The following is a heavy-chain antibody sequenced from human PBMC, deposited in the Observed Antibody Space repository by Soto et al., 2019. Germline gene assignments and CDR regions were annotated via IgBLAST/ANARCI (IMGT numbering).Heavy chain of an antibody. CDR2: ISYDGSNK. D-gene: IGHD2-15*01. CDR1: GFTFSSVG. J-gene: IGHJ6*02. Sequence: QVQLAESGGGVVQPGRSLRLSCAASGFTFSSVGMHWVRQAPGKGLEWVAVISYDGSNKYYGDSGKGQFTISRDNFKNTVYLQRNRRSAEDTAVYYCAKALGYGSGGSCYPDGYYYGMDVWGRGTTVTVS. CDR3: AKALGYGSGGSCYPDGYYYGMDV. V-gene: IGHV3-30*18.